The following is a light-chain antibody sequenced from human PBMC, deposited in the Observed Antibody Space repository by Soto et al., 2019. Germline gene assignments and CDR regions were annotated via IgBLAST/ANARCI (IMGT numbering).Light chain of an antibody. CDR1: SSNVGSYNR. J-gene: IGLJ1*01. CDR2: EVD. Sequence: QSALTQPASVSGSPGQSITISCTGTSSNVGSYNRVSWYQHHPDKAPKLIIYEVDKRPSGISDRFSGPKSGNTASLTISGLQAEDEADYYCCSYAGGTLFYFFGTGTKVTVL. V-gene: IGLV2-23*02. CDR3: CSYAGGTLFYF.